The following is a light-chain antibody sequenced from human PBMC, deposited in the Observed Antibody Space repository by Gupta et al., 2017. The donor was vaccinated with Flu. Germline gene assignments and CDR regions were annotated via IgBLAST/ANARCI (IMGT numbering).Light chain of an antibody. CDR3: QHYNDWPRT. V-gene: IGKV3-15*01. J-gene: IGKJ1*01. CDR2: GAS. Sequence: EIVMTQSPVTLPVSPGERATLSCRASQSVSSNLAWYQQKPGQAPRLLIYGASTRATGIPARFSGSGSGTEFTLTISSLQSEDLAFYYCQHYNDWPRTFGLGTKVEIK. CDR1: QSVSSN.